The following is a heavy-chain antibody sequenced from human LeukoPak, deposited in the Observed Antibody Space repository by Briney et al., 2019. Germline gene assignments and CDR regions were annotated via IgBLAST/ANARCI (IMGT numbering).Heavy chain of an antibody. V-gene: IGHV3-23*01. Sequence: GGSLRLSCAASGFTFSSYAMSWARQAPGKGLEWVSAISGSGGSTYYADSVKGRFTISRDNAKNSLYLQMNSLRAEDTAVYYCAREEGGGSYQYYFDYWGQGTLVTVSS. J-gene: IGHJ4*02. CDR2: ISGSGGST. CDR3: AREEGGGSYQYYFDY. CDR1: GFTFSSYA. D-gene: IGHD1-26*01.